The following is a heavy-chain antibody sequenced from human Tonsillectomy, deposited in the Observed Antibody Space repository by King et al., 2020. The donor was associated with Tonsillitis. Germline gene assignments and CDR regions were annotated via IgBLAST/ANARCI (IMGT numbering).Heavy chain of an antibody. CDR3: AACNDSLTGYYRDGDAFDI. CDR1: GFTLINSA. V-gene: IGHV1-58*01. D-gene: IGHD3-9*01. CDR2: IVVGSGNT. Sequence: QLVQSGPEVKKPGTSVKVSCKASGFTLINSAVQWVRQARGQRLEWIGWIVVGSGNTNYAQKFQERVTITRDMSTSTAYMELSSLRSEDTAVYYCAACNDSLTGYYRDGDAFDIWGQGTMVTVSS. J-gene: IGHJ3*02.